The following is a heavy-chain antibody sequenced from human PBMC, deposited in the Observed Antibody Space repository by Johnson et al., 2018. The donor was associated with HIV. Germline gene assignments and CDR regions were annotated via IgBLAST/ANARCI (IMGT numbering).Heavy chain of an antibody. D-gene: IGHD6-13*01. CDR3: ARGIAAAPLWAFDI. V-gene: IGHV3-66*02. J-gene: IGHJ3*02. Sequence: VQLVESGGGVVQPGGSLRLSCAASGFTVSSNYMSWVRQAPGKGLEWVSVIYSGGSTYYADSVKGRFTISRDNSKNTLYLQMNSLRAEDTAVYYCARGIAAAPLWAFDIWGQGTMVTVSS. CDR1: GFTVSSNY. CDR2: IYSGGST.